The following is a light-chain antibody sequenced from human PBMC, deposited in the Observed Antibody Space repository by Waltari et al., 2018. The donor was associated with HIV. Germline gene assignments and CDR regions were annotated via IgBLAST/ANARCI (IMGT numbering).Light chain of an antibody. Sequence: QSVLTQPPSASGTPGQRVTISCSGSSSHIGSNTVNWYQPPPGTAPKLLIYSNNQRPSGVPDRFSGSKSGTSASLAIRGLQSEDEADYYCAAWDDSLNGVVFGGGTKLTVL. CDR1: SSHIGSNT. CDR3: AAWDDSLNGVV. J-gene: IGLJ2*01. V-gene: IGLV1-44*01. CDR2: SNN.